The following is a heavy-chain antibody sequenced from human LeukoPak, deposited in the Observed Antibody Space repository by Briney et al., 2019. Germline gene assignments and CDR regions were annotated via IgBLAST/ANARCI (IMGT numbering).Heavy chain of an antibody. CDR2: IYTSGSA. CDR3: ARDKRCSGGSCYSDYMDV. CDR1: GGSISSGSYY. J-gene: IGHJ6*03. Sequence: SQTLSLTCTVSGGSISSGSYYWSWIRQPAEKGLEWIGRIYTSGSANYNPSLKSRVTMSVDTSKSQFSLKLSSVTAADTAVYYCARDKRCSGGSCYSDYMDVWGKGTTVTISS. V-gene: IGHV4-61*02. D-gene: IGHD2-15*01.